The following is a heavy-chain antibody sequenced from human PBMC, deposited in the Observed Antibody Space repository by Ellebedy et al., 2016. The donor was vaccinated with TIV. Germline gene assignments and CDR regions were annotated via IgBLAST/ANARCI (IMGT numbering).Heavy chain of an antibody. CDR1: GFTFSGYA. V-gene: IGHV3-23*01. CDR3: AKQGSGWYELDF. D-gene: IGHD6-19*01. CDR2: ISSSGDTI. Sequence: GGSLRLSCSGSGFTFSGYAMSWVRQAPGKGLEWVSTISSSGDTIYYADSLKGRFTISRDNSKHTLFLQLGTLRAEDTAVYFCAKQGSGWYELDFWGQGTLVTVSS. J-gene: IGHJ4*02.